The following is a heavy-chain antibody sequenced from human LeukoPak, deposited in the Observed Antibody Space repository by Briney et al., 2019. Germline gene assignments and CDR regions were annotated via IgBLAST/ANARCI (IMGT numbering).Heavy chain of an antibody. CDR2: IIPILGIA. J-gene: IGHJ4*02. D-gene: IGHD3-3*01. Sequence: SVKVSCKASGGTFSSYAISWVRQAPGQGLEWMGRIIPILGIANYAQKFQGRVTITADKSTSTAYMELSSLRSEDTAVYYCARAVRRYYDFWSGYYTFDYWGQGTLVTVSS. V-gene: IGHV1-69*04. CDR1: GGTFSSYA. CDR3: ARAVRRYYDFWSGYYTFDY.